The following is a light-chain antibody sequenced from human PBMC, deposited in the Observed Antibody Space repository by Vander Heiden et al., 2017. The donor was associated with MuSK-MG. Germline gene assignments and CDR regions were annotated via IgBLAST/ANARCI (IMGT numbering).Light chain of an antibody. V-gene: IGLV2-23*01. CDR2: EGS. Sequence: SALTQPASVSGSPGQSTTIPCTGTSSDVGSYNLVSWYQQHPGKAPKLMIYEGSKRPSGVSNRFSGSKSGNTASLTISGLQAEDEADYYCCSYAGSRMVFGGGTKLTVL. CDR3: CSYAGSRMV. J-gene: IGLJ2*01. CDR1: SSDVGSYNL.